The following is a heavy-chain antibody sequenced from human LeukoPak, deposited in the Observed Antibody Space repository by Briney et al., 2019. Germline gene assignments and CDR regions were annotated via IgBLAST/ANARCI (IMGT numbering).Heavy chain of an antibody. Sequence: ASVKVSCKASGYTFTSYGISWVRQAPGQGLEWMGRIIPILGIANYAQKFRGRVTITADKSTSTAYMELSSLRSEDTAVYYCARAQGTYYYDSSGQIMGTAFDYWGQGTLVTVSS. D-gene: IGHD3-22*01. CDR2: IIPILGIA. CDR3: ARAQGTYYYDSSGQIMGTAFDY. V-gene: IGHV1-69*04. CDR1: GYTFTSYG. J-gene: IGHJ4*02.